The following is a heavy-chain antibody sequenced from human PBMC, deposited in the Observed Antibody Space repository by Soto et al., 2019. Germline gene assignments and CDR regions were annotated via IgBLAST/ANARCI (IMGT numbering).Heavy chain of an antibody. V-gene: IGHV1-69*04. Sequence: EASVKVSCKASGYTFTSYGISWVRQAPGQGLEWMGRIIPILGIANYAQKFQGRVTITADKSTSTAYMELSSLRSEDTAVYYCARGANYYYYYGMDVWGQGTTVTVSS. D-gene: IGHD1-26*01. CDR1: GYTFTSYG. J-gene: IGHJ6*02. CDR2: IIPILGIA. CDR3: ARGANYYYYYGMDV.